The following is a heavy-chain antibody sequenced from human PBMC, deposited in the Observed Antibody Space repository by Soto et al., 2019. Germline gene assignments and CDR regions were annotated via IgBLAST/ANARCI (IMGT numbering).Heavy chain of an antibody. CDR3: ARQVPPWGSGWLNWFDP. D-gene: IGHD6-19*01. J-gene: IGHJ5*02. Sequence: PSETLSLTCTVSGGSLSSYYWSWIRQPPGKGLEWIGYIYYSGSTNYNPSLKSRVTLSVDTSKNQFSLKLSSVTAADTAVYYCARQVPPWGSGWLNWFDPWGQGTLVTVS. CDR1: GGSLSSYY. CDR2: IYYSGST. V-gene: IGHV4-59*01.